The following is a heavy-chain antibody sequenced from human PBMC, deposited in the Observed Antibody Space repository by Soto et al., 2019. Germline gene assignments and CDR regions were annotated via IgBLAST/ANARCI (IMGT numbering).Heavy chain of an antibody. CDR3: ARVKQGRGGYDSPFDY. V-gene: IGHV3-33*01. CDR2: IRYDGSNK. D-gene: IGHD5-12*01. CDR1: GFIFSSYG. J-gene: IGHJ4*02. Sequence: QVQLVESGGGVVQPGGSLRLSCAPSGFIFSSYGMHWVRQAPGKGLEWVAVIRYDGSNKFYTDSVNGRFTISRDNSKNTLYLEMNSLRAEDTALYYCARVKQGRGGYDSPFDYWGQGTLVTVSS.